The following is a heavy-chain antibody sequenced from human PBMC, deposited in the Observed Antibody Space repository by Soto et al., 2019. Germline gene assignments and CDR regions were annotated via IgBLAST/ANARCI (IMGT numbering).Heavy chain of an antibody. CDR1: GGTVNSYT. CDR3: ATDPDMDRDFDY. Sequence: QVQLVQSGTEVKKPGSSVKVSCKASGGTVNSYTISWVRQAPGQGLEWRGRIIPILGIANYAQKFQGRVTITADKSTSTAYMELRSLRYEDTAVYYCATDPDMDRDFDYWGQGTLVTVSS. CDR2: IIPILGIA. V-gene: IGHV1-69*02. J-gene: IGHJ4*02. D-gene: IGHD3-10*01.